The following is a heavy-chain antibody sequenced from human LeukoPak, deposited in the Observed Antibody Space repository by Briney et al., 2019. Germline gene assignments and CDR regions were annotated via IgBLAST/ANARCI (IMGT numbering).Heavy chain of an antibody. Sequence: GASVKVSCKVSGYTLTELSMHWVRQAPGKGLEWMGGFDPEDGETIYAQKFQGRVTMTEDTSTSTAYMELRSLRSDDTAVYYCARGPYCSSTSCYRTLGYWGQGTLVTVSS. V-gene: IGHV1-24*01. CDR2: FDPEDGET. CDR3: ARGPYCSSTSCYRTLGY. CDR1: GYTLTELS. J-gene: IGHJ4*02. D-gene: IGHD2-2*02.